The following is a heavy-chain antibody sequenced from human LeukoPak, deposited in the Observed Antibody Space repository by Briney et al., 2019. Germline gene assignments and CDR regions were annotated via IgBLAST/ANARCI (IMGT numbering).Heavy chain of an antibody. J-gene: IGHJ4*02. CDR1: GYSFTNYW. D-gene: IGHD5-12*01. CDR2: IDPTDSYT. CDR3: ARQRSGGAYDSDF. V-gene: IGHV5-10-1*01. Sequence: PGESLKISCKGSGYSFTNYWINWVRQMPGKGLEWMGRIDPTDSYTNYSPSFQGHVTISADKSISTTYLQWSSLKASDTAMCYCARQRSGGAYDSDFWGQGTLVTVSS.